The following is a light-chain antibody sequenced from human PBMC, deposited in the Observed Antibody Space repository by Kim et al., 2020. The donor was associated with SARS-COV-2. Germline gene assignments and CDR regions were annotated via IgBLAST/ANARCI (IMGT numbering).Light chain of an antibody. Sequence: VSPGERATLSCRASQNVGNSLAWYQQKPGQAPRLLIYDASTRATVIPARFSGSGSGTEFTLTISSLQSEDFAVYYCHQYNNWPLYSFGQGTKLEIK. CDR2: DAS. CDR3: HQYNNWPLYS. J-gene: IGKJ2*03. V-gene: IGKV3-15*01. CDR1: QNVGNS.